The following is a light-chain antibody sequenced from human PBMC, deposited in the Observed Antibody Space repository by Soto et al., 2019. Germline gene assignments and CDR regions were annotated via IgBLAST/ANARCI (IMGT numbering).Light chain of an antibody. CDR2: GNS. J-gene: IGLJ2*01. CDR3: QSYDSRPKVV. V-gene: IGLV1-40*01. Sequence: QSVLTQPPSVSGAPGQRVTISCTGSSSNIGAGYDVHWYQQLPGTAPKLLIYGNSNRPSGVPDRFSGSKSGTSASLAITGLQAEDGADYYRQSYDSRPKVVFGGGTKVPVL. CDR1: SSNIGAGYD.